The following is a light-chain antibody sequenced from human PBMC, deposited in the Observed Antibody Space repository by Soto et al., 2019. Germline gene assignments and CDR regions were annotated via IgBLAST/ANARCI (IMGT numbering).Light chain of an antibody. CDR2: EVS. V-gene: IGLV2-23*02. CDR1: SSDVGSYNL. Sequence: QSVLTQPASVSGSPGQSITISCTGTSSDVGSYNLVSWYQQHPGKAPKLMIYEVSKRPSGVSNRFSGSKSGNTASLTISGFQAEDEADYYCCSYAGSFYVFGDGTKVT. CDR3: CSYAGSFYV. J-gene: IGLJ1*01.